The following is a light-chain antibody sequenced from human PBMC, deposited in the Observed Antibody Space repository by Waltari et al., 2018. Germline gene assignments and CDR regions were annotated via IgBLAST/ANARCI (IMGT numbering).Light chain of an antibody. CDR3: QQRSKSFT. J-gene: IGKJ3*01. V-gene: IGKV3-11*01. CDR1: QSISSY. Sequence: EIVLKQSPATLSLSPGDRATLSCRASQSISSYLAWYQQKPGQAPRLLIYVASTRATGIPARFSVSGSVTDFTLTISSLEPEDFAIYYCQQRSKSFTFGPGTKADIK. CDR2: VAS.